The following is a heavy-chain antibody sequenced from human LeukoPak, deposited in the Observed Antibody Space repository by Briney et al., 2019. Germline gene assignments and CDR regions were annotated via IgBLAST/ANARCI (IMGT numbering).Heavy chain of an antibody. D-gene: IGHD6-19*01. CDR2: IYSGGST. J-gene: IGHJ4*02. CDR3: ARHLGSVAADY. Sequence: GGTQRLSCAASGFTVSSNYMSWVRQAPGKGLEWVSVIYSGGSTYYADSVKGRFTISRDNSKNTLYLQMNSLRAEDTAVYYCARHLGSVAADYWGQGTLVTVSS. V-gene: IGHV3-53*01. CDR1: GFTVSSNY.